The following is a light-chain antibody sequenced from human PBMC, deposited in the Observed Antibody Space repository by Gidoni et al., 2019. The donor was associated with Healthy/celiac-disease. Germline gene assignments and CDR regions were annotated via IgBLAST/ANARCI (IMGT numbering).Light chain of an antibody. CDR3: MQALQTPLT. Sequence: DIVMTQSPLSLPVTPGEPASISCRSSQSLLHSNGYNYLDWYLQKPGQSPQLLIYLGSNRASGVPDRFSGSGSGTDFTLKISRVEAEDVRVYYCMQALQTPLTFGQGTKVEIK. V-gene: IGKV2-28*01. CDR1: QSLLHSNGYNY. CDR2: LGS. J-gene: IGKJ1*01.